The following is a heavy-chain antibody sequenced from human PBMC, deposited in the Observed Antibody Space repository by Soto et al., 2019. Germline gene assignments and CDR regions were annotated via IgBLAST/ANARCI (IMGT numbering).Heavy chain of an antibody. CDR3: TRHNADSDYFNYGMDV. D-gene: IGHD2-15*01. J-gene: IGHJ6*02. Sequence: XVCLRLTCAACGFSFSGSAMHWVRQASGKGLEWVGRIRSKANSYATAYAASVKGRFTISRDDSKNTAYLQMNSLKTEDTAVYYCTRHNADSDYFNYGMDVWGQGTTVTVSS. V-gene: IGHV3-73*01. CDR2: IRSKANSYAT. CDR1: GFSFSGSA.